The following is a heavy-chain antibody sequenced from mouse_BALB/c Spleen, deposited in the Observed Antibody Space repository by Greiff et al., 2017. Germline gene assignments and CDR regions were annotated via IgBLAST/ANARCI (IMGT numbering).Heavy chain of an antibody. V-gene: IGHV5-9-4*01. CDR2: ISSGGSYT. J-gene: IGHJ1*01. CDR1: GFTFSSYA. D-gene: IGHD1-1*01. CDR3: ASYGSSFWYFDV. Sequence: EVMLVESGGGLVKPGGSLKLSCAASGFTFSSYAMSWVLQSPEKRLEWVAEISSGGSYTYYPDTVTGRFTISRDNAKNTLYLEMSSLRSEDTAMYYCASYGSSFWYFDVWGAGTTVTVSS.